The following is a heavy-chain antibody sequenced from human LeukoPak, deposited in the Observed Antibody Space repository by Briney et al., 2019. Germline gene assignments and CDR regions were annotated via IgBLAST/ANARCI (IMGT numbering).Heavy chain of an antibody. V-gene: IGHV3-30*02. CDR3: AKKGSSSWYHFDY. CDR2: IRFDGSNK. J-gene: IGHJ4*02. D-gene: IGHD6-13*01. CDR1: GFTFSNYG. Sequence: PGGSLRLSCAASGFTFSNYGMHWVRQAPGKGLEWVAFIRFDGSNKNYADSVKGRFTISRDNSKNTLYLQMNSLRAEDTAVYYCAKKGSSSWYHFDYWGQGTLVTVSS.